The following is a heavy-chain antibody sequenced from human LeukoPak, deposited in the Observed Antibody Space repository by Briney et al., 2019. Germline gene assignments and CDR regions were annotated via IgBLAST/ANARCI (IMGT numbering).Heavy chain of an antibody. J-gene: IGHJ4*02. CDR3: AKDNRALVVVPAAISSGNDY. CDR1: GFTFSSYG. V-gene: IGHV3-30*02. Sequence: PGGSLRLSCAASGFTFSSYGMHWVRQAPGKGLEWVAFIRYDGSNKYYADSVKGRFTISRDNSKNTLYLQMSSLRAEDTAVYYCAKDNRALVVVPAAISSGNDYWGQGILVTVSS. CDR2: IRYDGSNK. D-gene: IGHD2-2*02.